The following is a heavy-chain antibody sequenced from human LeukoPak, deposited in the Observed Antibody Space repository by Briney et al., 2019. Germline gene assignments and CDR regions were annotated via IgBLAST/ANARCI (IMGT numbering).Heavy chain of an antibody. CDR1: GFTFSSYW. J-gene: IGHJ1*01. CDR2: INSDGSST. Sequence: GGSLRLSCAASGFTFSSYWMQWVRQVPEKGLVWVSRINSDGSSTNYADSVKGRFAISRDNAKNTLYLLMNSLRAEDTAVYYCARNEAVPQHWGQGTLVTVSS. CDR3: ARNEAVPQH. V-gene: IGHV3-74*01. D-gene: IGHD1-1*01.